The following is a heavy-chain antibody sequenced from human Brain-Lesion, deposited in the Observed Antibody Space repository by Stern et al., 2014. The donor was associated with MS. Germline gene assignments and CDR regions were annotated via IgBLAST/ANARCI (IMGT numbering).Heavy chain of an antibody. CDR1: GGSISSGGYY. CDR3: ARGRVVPGFQYYATDV. CDR2: IFNSGST. V-gene: IGHV4-61*02. Sequence: DQLVESGPGLVKPSQTLSLSCTVSGGSISSGGYYWSWIRQPAGKGLEWIGRIFNSGSTSYNPSLKSRVTISIATSKNQFSLRLTPMTAADTAVYYCARGRVVPGFQYYATDVWGQGTTVIVSS. J-gene: IGHJ6*02. D-gene: IGHD2-2*01.